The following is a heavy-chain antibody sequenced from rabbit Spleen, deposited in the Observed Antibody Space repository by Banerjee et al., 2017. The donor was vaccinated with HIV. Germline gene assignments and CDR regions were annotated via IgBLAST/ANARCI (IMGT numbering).Heavy chain of an antibody. J-gene: IGHJ4*01. CDR3: LRDRANIGGDYGPYYFDL. CDR1: GIDFSSGYY. Sequence: QSLEESGGGLVKPGASLTLTCKASGIDFSSGYYMCWVRQAPGKGLEWIACISTTGGGKYYPNWAKGRFTISKTSSTTVTLQMTSLTAADTATYFCLRDRANIGGDYGPYYFDLWGQGTLVTVS. V-gene: IGHV1S40*01. D-gene: IGHD2-1*01. CDR2: ISTTGGGK.